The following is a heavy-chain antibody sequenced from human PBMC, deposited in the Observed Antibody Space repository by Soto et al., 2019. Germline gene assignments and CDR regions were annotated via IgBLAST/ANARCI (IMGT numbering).Heavy chain of an antibody. CDR3: ARGGDGLFDL. CDR2: IYSGGNT. D-gene: IGHD3-16*01. J-gene: IGHJ2*01. V-gene: IGHV3-53*04. Sequence: GGGLVQPGGSLRLSCAASGFTVSSNYMSWVRQAPGKGLEWVSFIYSGGNTYYADSVKGRFTISRHNSKNTLYLQMNSLRAEDTAVYYCARGGDGLFDLWGRGSLVTVSS. CDR1: GFTVSSNY.